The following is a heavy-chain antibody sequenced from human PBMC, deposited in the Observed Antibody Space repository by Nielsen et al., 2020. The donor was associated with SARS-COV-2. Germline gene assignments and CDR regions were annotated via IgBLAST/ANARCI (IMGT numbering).Heavy chain of an antibody. CDR2: IYYSGST. V-gene: IGHV4-39*06. J-gene: IGHJ4*02. CDR1: GGSISSSSYF. D-gene: IGHD2-15*01. Sequence: SETLSLTCTVSGGSISSSSYFWGWIRQPPGKGLEWIGSIYYSGSTYYNPSLKSRVTMSADTSKNQFPLKLSSVTAADTAVYYCARGRAPLRYWGQGILVTVSS. CDR3: ARGRAPLRY.